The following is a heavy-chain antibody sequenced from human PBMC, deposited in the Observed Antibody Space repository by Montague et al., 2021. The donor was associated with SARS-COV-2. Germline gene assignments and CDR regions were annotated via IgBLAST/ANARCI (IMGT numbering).Heavy chain of an antibody. V-gene: IGHV4-39*07. J-gene: IGHJ6*02. Sequence: SETLSLTCTVSGGSISSSRYYWGWIRQLPGKGLEWIGSIYTSGSTKYXXXLKSRVTMSVDTSKNQFSLKLSSLTAADTAVYYCARDHMTTMFMVYYYGMDVWGQGTTVTVSS. D-gene: IGHD5-24*01. CDR3: ARDHMTTMFMVYYYGMDV. CDR1: GGSISSSRYY. CDR2: IYTSGST.